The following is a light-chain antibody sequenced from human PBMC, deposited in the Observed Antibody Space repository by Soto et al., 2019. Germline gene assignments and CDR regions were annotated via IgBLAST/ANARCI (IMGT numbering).Light chain of an antibody. CDR2: YDD. CDR3: AAWDDRLYGPGYV. J-gene: IGLJ1*01. CDR1: SSNIGNNA. Sequence: QSVLTQPPSVSEAPRQRVTISCSGSSSNIGNNAVNWYQQLPGKAPKLLIYYDDLLPSGVSDRFSGSKSGTSASLAISGLQSEDEADYYCAAWDDRLYGPGYVFGTGTKVTV. V-gene: IGLV1-36*01.